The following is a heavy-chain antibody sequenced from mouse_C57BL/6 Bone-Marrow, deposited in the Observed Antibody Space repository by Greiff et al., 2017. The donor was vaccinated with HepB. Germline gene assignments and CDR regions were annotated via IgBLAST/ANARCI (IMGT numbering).Heavy chain of an antibody. D-gene: IGHD3-3*01. CDR2: IRSKSNNYAT. CDR1: GFSFNTYA. Sequence: EVQGVESGGGLVQPKGSLKLSCAASGFSFNTYAMNWVRQAPGKGLEWVARIRSKSNNYATYYADSVKDRFTISRDDSESMLYLQMNNLKTEDTAMYYCVSRGTEAMDYWGQGTSVTVSS. CDR3: VSRGTEAMDY. J-gene: IGHJ4*01. V-gene: IGHV10-1*01.